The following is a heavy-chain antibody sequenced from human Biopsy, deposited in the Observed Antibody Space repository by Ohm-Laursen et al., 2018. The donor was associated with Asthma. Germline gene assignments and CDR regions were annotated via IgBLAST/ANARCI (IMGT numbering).Heavy chain of an antibody. CDR2: VSSDGHNK. Sequence: SLRLSCSATGFVFSQCGMHWVRQGPGKGLEWVALVSSDGHNKYYEDSVKGRFTISRDNSRNRLYLQINRLTVEDSAVYFCARQSGQDYGDSSGFDIWGQGTRVAVSS. D-gene: IGHD3-22*01. CDR1: GFVFSQCG. V-gene: IGHV3-30*03. J-gene: IGHJ3*02. CDR3: ARQSGQDYGDSSGFDI.